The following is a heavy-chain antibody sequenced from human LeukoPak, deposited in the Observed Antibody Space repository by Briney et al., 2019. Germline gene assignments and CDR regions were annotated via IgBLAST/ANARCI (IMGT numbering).Heavy chain of an antibody. Sequence: KPSETLSLTCTVSGGSISSYYWSWIRQPAGKGLEWIGRIYTSGSTNYNPSLKSRVTMSVDTSKNQFSLKLSSVTAADTAVYYCAREGSDSSGYYSDYWGQGTLVTVSS. D-gene: IGHD3-22*01. CDR3: AREGSDSSGYYSDY. J-gene: IGHJ4*02. CDR1: GGSISSYY. CDR2: IYTSGST. V-gene: IGHV4-4*07.